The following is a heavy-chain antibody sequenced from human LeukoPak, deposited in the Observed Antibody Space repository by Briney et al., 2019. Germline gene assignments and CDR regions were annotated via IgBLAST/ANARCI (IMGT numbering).Heavy chain of an antibody. CDR1: GNYW. CDR2: IVASASRT. V-gene: IGHV3-23*01. J-gene: IGHJ4*02. CDR3: AKDSDYYGSGRGVDYFDF. Sequence: PGGSLRLSCAASGNYWMHWVRQAPGKGLEWVSTIVASASRTSYADSVKGRFTIARDNSRNTLFLQMDSLTDEDTATYFCAKDSDYYGSGRGVDYFDFWGQGTLVTVSS. D-gene: IGHD3-10*01.